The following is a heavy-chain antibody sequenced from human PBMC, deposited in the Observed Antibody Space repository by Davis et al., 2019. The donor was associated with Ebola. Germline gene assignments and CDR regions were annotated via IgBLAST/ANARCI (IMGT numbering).Heavy chain of an antibody. Sequence: MPGGSLRLSCATSGFRFTSFWMYWIRQPPGKGLEWIGEINHSGSTNYNPSLKSRVTISVDTSKNQFSLKLSSVTAADTAVYYCARHSRLLYKTVYYYYYGMDVWGQGTTVTVSS. CDR1: GFRFTSFW. V-gene: IGHV4-34*01. CDR3: ARHSRLLYKTVYYYYYGMDV. D-gene: IGHD3-3*01. J-gene: IGHJ6*02. CDR2: INHSGST.